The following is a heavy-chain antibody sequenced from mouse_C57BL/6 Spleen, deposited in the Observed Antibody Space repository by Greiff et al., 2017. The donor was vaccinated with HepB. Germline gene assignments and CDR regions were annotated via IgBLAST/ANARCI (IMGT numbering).Heavy chain of an antibody. Sequence: QVQLQQSGAELARPGASVKLSCKASGYTFTSYGISWVKQRTGQGLEWIGEIYPRSGNTYYNEKFKGKATLTADKSSSTAYMELRSLTSEDSAVYFGARESYGSSHYAMDYWGQGTSVTVSS. D-gene: IGHD1-1*01. J-gene: IGHJ4*01. CDR1: GYTFTSYG. CDR2: IYPRSGNT. CDR3: ARESYGSSHYAMDY. V-gene: IGHV1-81*01.